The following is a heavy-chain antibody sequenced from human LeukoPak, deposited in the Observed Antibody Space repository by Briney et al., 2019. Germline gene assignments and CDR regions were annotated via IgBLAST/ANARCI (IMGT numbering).Heavy chain of an antibody. J-gene: IGHJ4*02. CDR1: GFTFSSYG. CDR3: ARDLGSSSWFSY. CDR2: IWYDGSNK. Sequence: GGSLRLSCAASGFTFSSYGMHWVRQAPGKGLEWVAVIWYDGSNKYYADSVKGRFTISRDNSKNTLYLQMNSLRAEDAAVYYCARDLGSSSWFSYWGQGTLVTVSS. D-gene: IGHD6-13*01. V-gene: IGHV3-33*01.